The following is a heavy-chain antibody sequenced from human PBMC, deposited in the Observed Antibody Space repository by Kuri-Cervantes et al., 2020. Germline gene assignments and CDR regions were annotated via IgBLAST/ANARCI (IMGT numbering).Heavy chain of an antibody. D-gene: IGHD2-15*01. CDR3: ARAEVVAAIGY. CDR2: INPNSGGT. J-gene: IGHJ4*02. Sequence: ASVKVSCKASGYTFTGYYMHWVRQAPGQGLEWMGWINPNSGGTNYAQKFQGWVTMTRDTSTSTVYMELSSLRSEDTAVYYCARAEVVAAIGYWGQGTLVTVSS. CDR1: GYTFTGYY. V-gene: IGHV1-2*04.